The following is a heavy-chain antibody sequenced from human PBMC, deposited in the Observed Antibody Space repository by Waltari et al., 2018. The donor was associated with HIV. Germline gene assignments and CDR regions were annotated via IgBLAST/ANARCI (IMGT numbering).Heavy chain of an antibody. J-gene: IGHJ4*02. CDR2: ISSSGDTI. CDR1: VFAFTTYS. V-gene: IGHV3-48*01. CDR3: ASPAQAEGY. D-gene: IGHD2-15*01. Sequence: ELQLLESGGSLVQYGGSIRVSCADSVFAFTTYSFNWFRQPPGKGLEWISYISSSGDTIYYADSVKGRFTISRDKAKNSLYLQMNSLRPEDTAVCYCASPAQAEGYWGQGTLVTVSS.